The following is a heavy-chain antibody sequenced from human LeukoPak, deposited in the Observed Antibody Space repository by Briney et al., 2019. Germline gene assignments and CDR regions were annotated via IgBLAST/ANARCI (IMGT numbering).Heavy chain of an antibody. CDR3: ARVVVVVTAIDPHLGMDV. Sequence: ASVKVSCKASGYTFTSYYMHWVRQAPGQGLEWMGIINPSGGSTSYAQKFQGRVTMTRDTSTSTVYMELSSLRSEDTAVYYCARVVVVVTAIDPHLGMDVWGQGTTVTVSS. D-gene: IGHD2-21*02. CDR2: INPSGGST. CDR1: GYTFTSYY. V-gene: IGHV1-46*01. J-gene: IGHJ6*02.